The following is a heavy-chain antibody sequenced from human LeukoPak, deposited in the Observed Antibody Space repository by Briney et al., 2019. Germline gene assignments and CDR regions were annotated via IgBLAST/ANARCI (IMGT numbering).Heavy chain of an antibody. CDR3: ARDQVYGCSSTSCPYYYYGMDV. J-gene: IGHJ6*02. D-gene: IGHD2-2*01. CDR1: GYTFTGYY. V-gene: IGHV1-2*06. Sequence: ASVKVSCKASGYTFTGYYMHWVRQAPGQGLEWMGRINPNSGGTNYAQKFQGRVTMTRDTSISTAYMELSRLRSDDTAVYYCARDQVYGCSSTSCPYYYYGMDVWGQGTTVTVSS. CDR2: INPNSGGT.